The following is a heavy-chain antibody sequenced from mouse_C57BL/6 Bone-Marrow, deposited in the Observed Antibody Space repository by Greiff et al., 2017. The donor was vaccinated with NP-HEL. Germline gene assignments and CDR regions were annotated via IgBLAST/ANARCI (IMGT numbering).Heavy chain of an antibody. D-gene: IGHD2-4*01. V-gene: IGHV1-80*01. CDR3: AREGYYDPFAY. CDR2: IYPGDGDT. J-gene: IGHJ3*01. Sequence: VKLQESGAELVKPGASVKISCKASGYAFSSYWMNWVKQRPGKGLEWIGQIYPGDGDTNYNGKFKGKATLTADKSSSTAYMQLSSLTSEDSAVYFCAREGYYDPFAYWGQGTLVTVSA. CDR1: GYAFSSYW.